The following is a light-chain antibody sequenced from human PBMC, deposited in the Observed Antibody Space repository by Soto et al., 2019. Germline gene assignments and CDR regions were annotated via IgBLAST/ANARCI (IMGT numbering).Light chain of an antibody. CDR3: KQYGSSGT. CDR1: QSVSNNY. J-gene: IGKJ1*01. CDR2: GAS. V-gene: IGKV3-20*01. Sequence: EIVLTQSPGTLSLSPGERATLSCRASQSVSNNYLAWYQQQPGQAPRLLIYGASNRATGIQDRFSGSGSGTDSTLTIRRLEPEDFAVYYCKQYGSSGTFGQGTKVDIK.